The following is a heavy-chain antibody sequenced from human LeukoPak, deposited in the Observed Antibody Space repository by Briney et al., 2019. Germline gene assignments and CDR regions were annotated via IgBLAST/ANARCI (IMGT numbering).Heavy chain of an antibody. CDR1: GFTFSSYG. J-gene: IGHJ4*02. CDR2: ISGSGGST. Sequence: GGTLRLSCAASGFTFSSYGMSWVRQAPGKGLEWVSAISGSGGSTYYADSVKGQLTISRDNSKNTLYLQMNSLRAEDTAVYYCAKISAADYWGQGTLVTVSS. CDR3: AKISAADY. V-gene: IGHV3-23*01. D-gene: IGHD6-25*01.